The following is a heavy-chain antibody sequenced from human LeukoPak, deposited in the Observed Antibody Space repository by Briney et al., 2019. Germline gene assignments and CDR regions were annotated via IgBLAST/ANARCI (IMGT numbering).Heavy chain of an antibody. CDR1: GGTFSRYA. Sequence: ASVKVSCKASGGTFSRYAISWVRQAPGQGLEWMGGLIPIFGTANYAQKFQGRVTITADKSTSTAYMELSSLRSEDTAVYYCARDGDGSGSYYFSAFDYWGQGTLVTVSS. J-gene: IGHJ4*02. CDR2: LIPIFGTA. CDR3: ARDGDGSGSYYFSAFDY. D-gene: IGHD3-10*01. V-gene: IGHV1-69*06.